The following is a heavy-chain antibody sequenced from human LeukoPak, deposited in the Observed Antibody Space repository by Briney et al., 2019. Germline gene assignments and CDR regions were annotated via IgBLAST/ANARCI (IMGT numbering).Heavy chain of an antibody. Sequence: SETLSLTCTVSGGSISSYYWSWIRQPPGKGLEWIGDIYYSGSTNYNPSLKSRVTISVDTSKNQFSLGLSSVTAADTAVYYSARLASGSYGPLTPFDYWGQGTLVTVSS. CDR3: ARLASGSYGPLTPFDY. CDR1: GGSISSYY. D-gene: IGHD1-26*01. J-gene: IGHJ4*02. V-gene: IGHV4-59*08. CDR2: IYYSGST.